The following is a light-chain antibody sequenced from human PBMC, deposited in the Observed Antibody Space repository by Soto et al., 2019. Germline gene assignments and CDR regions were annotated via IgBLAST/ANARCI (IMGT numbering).Light chain of an antibody. J-gene: IGLJ1*01. CDR2: GNS. CDR3: QSYDSSLSGFYV. V-gene: IGLV1-40*01. CDR1: SSNIGAGYD. Sequence: QSVLTQPPSVSGAPGQRVTISCTGSSSNIGAGYDVHWYQQLPGTPPKLLIYGNSNRPSGVPDRFSGSKSGTSASLAITGLQAEDEADYYCQSYDSSLSGFYVFGTGTKLTVL.